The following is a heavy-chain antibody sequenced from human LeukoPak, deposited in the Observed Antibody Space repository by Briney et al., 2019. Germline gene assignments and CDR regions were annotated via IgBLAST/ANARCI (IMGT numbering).Heavy chain of an antibody. V-gene: IGHV3-21*01. CDR1: GFTFSSYS. D-gene: IGHD6-19*01. CDR3: AKSQWLVQSPDY. J-gene: IGHJ4*02. Sequence: GGSLRLSCAASGFTFSSYSMNWVRQAPGKGLEWVSSISSSSSYIYYADSVKGRFTISRDNAKNSLYLQMNSLRAEDTAVYYCAKSQWLVQSPDYWGQGTLVTVSS. CDR2: ISSSSSYI.